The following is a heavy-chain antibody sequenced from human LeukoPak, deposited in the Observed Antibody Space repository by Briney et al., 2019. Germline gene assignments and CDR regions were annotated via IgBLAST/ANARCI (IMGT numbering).Heavy chain of an antibody. Sequence: SETLSLTCTVSGGSISSRSCCWGWIRQPPGKGLEWIGTIYYSGSTYYNPSLKSRVTISVDTSKNQFSLRLSSVTAADTAVYYCARQVYSGTHYFDFWGQGTLVTVSS. J-gene: IGHJ4*02. D-gene: IGHD1-26*01. CDR1: GGSISSRSCC. CDR2: IYYSGST. V-gene: IGHV4-39*01. CDR3: ARQVYSGTHYFDF.